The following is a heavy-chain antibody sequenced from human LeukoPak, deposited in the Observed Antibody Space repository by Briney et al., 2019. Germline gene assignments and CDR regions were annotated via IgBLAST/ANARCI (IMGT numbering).Heavy chain of an antibody. CDR2: IIPIFGTA. CDR1: GGTFSSYA. CDR3: ASYSSSSGNFDY. V-gene: IGHV1-69*05. Sequence: SVKVSCKASGGTFSSYAISWVRQAPGRGLEWMGGIIPIFGTANYAQKFQGRVTITTDESTSTAYMELSSLRSEDTAVYYCASYSSSSGNFDYWGQGTLVTVSS. J-gene: IGHJ4*02. D-gene: IGHD6-6*01.